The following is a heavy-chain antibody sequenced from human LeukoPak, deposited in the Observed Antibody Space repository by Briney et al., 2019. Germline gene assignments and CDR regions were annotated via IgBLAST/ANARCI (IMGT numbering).Heavy chain of an antibody. D-gene: IGHD6-13*01. J-gene: IGHJ4*02. Sequence: PGRSLRLSCAASGFTFSAYGMHWVRQAPGKGLEWVAVVSNDGTKKDYADSVKGRFIISRDNSKNTLYLQMNYLRAEDTALYYCAKNIAAPTTPFDYWGQGTLVTVSS. V-gene: IGHV3-30*18. CDR3: AKNIAAPTTPFDY. CDR2: VSNDGTKK. CDR1: GFTFSAYG.